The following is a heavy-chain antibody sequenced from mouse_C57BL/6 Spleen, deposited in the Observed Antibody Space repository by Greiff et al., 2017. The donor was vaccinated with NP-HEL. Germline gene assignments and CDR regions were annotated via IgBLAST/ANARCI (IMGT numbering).Heavy chain of an antibody. CDR1: GFNIKDDY. CDR3: TTGVYGSRYYFDY. CDR2: IDPENGDT. D-gene: IGHD1-1*01. V-gene: IGHV14-4*01. Sequence: EVQLQQSGAELVRPGASVKLSCTASGFNIKDDYMHWVKQRPEQGLEWIGWIDPENGDTEYASKFQGKATITADTSSNTAYLQLSSLTSEDTAVYYCTTGVYGSRYYFDYWGQGTTLTVSS. J-gene: IGHJ2*01.